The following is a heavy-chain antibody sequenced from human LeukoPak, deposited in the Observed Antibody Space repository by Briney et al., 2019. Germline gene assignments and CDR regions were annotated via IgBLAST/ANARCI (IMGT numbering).Heavy chain of an antibody. CDR2: IYSGGST. J-gene: IGHJ4*02. Sequence: GGSLRLSCAASGFTVSSNYMSWVRQAPGKGLEWVSVIYSGGSTYYADSVKGRFTIPRDNSKNTVDLQMNSLRAEDTAVYYCARGHDYDSSVAYWGQGTLVTVSS. D-gene: IGHD3-22*01. CDR3: ARGHDYDSSVAY. V-gene: IGHV3-66*01. CDR1: GFTVSSNY.